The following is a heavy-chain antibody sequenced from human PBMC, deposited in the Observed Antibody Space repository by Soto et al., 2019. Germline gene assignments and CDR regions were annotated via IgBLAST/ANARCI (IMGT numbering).Heavy chain of an antibody. CDR3: ARGGGWVWTFDY. CDR1: GGSISSYY. J-gene: IGHJ4*02. Sequence: ERLSRSCPVSGGSISSYYWSWIRQPAGKGLEWIGRIYTSGSTKYNPSLKSRVTMSVDTSKNQFSLKLSSVTAADTAVYYCARGGGWVWTFDYWGQGTLVTVSS. V-gene: IGHV4-4*07. CDR2: IYTSGST. D-gene: IGHD6-19*01.